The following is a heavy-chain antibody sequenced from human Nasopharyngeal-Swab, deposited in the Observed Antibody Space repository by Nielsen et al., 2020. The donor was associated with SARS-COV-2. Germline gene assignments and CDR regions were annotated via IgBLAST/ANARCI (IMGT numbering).Heavy chain of an antibody. Sequence: GALRLSCKGSGYSFTSYWIGWVRQMPGKGLEWMGRIDPSDSYTNYSPSFQGHVTISADKSISTAYLQWSSLKASDTAMYYCARTYCSSTSCYWGWFDPWGQGTLVTVSS. CDR3: ARTYCSSTSCYWGWFDP. CDR2: IDPSDSYT. V-gene: IGHV5-10-1*01. CDR1: GYSFTSYW. D-gene: IGHD2-2*01. J-gene: IGHJ5*02.